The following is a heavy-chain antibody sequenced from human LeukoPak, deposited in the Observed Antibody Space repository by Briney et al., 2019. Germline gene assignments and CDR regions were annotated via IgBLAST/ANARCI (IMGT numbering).Heavy chain of an antibody. D-gene: IGHD3-3*01. Sequence: SETLSLTCTVSGGSISNYYWSWIRQPAGKGLEWIGRIYTSGSTNYNSSLRSRLTMSVDTSKNQFSLRLSSVTAADTAVYYCASDRSGLSFCFWGQGTLVTVSS. V-gene: IGHV4-4*07. CDR3: ASDRSGLSFCF. CDR2: IYTSGST. CDR1: GGSISNYY. J-gene: IGHJ4*02.